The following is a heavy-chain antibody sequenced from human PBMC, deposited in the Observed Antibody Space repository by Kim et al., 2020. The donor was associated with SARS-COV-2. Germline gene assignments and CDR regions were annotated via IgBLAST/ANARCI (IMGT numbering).Heavy chain of an antibody. Sequence: GGSLRLSCAASGFTVSSNYMSWVRQAPGKGLEWVSVIYCGGSTYYSDSVKGRFTISRDNSKNTLYLQMNSLRAEDTAVYYCARMVGVVTHPPGGWFDPWGQGTLVTVSS. J-gene: IGHJ5*02. CDR1: GFTVSSNY. D-gene: IGHD2-21*02. CDR3: ARMVGVVTHPPGGWFDP. V-gene: IGHV3-53*01. CDR2: IYCGGST.